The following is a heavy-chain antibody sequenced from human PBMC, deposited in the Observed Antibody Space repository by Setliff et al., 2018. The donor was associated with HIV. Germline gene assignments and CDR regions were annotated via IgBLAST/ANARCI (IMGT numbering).Heavy chain of an antibody. V-gene: IGHV7-4-1*02. J-gene: IGHJ4*02. CDR3: ARGAYQYYDSSGYYQGNFDY. CDR1: GYVFSSYA. Sequence: GASVKVSCKASGYVFSSYAVNWVRQAPGQGLEWMGWINTNTGNPTYAQDFIGRFVFSLDTSVSTAYLQISSLKAEDTAVYYCARGAYQYYDSSGYYQGNFDYWGQGTLVTVSS. D-gene: IGHD3-22*01. CDR2: INTNTGNP.